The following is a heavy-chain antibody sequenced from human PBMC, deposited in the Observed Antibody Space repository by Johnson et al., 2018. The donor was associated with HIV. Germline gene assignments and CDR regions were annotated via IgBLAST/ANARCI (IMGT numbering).Heavy chain of an antibody. Sequence: QVQLVESGGGWVKPGGSLSLSCAASGFTFSDSYMNWIRQAPGKGLEWVSAINWNGGSTTYADSVKGRFSIYRDNAKNSLYLQMDSLRAEDTAFYYCARAPRAFCDGDCYPNAFDIWGQGTLVTVSS. J-gene: IGHJ3*02. CDR1: GFTFSDSY. D-gene: IGHD2-21*02. V-gene: IGHV3-11*01. CDR2: INWNGGST. CDR3: ARAPRAFCDGDCYPNAFDI.